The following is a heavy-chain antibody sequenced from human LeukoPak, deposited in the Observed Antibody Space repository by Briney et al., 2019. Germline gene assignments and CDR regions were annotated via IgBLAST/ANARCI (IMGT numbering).Heavy chain of an antibody. D-gene: IGHD3-10*01. V-gene: IGHV4-38-2*02. J-gene: IGHJ4*02. Sequence: SETLSLICTVSRYDINSVYYWGWIRQPPGKGLEWIGSIYHSGSTYYNASLKSRVTISMDTSRNKFSLNLNSVTAADTAVYYCARAGGYYGSGSFLDFWGQGLLDTVSS. CDR1: RYDINSVYY. CDR3: ARAGGYYGSGSFLDF. CDR2: IYHSGST.